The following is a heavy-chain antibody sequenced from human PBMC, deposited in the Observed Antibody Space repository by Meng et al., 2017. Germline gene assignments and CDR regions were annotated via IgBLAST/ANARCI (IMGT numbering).Heavy chain of an antibody. Sequence: LVTPPPTLPAALTFSGFSISHSRAGVGWLRQPPGKALEWLALIYWDDDKRYSPSLKRRLTITKDTSKTQVVLTMTNMDPVDTATYYCAHCLYSSSCDYWGQGTLVTVSS. D-gene: IGHD6-13*01. V-gene: IGHV2-5*02. J-gene: IGHJ4*02. CDR3: AHCLYSSSCDY. CDR1: GFSISHSRAG. CDR2: IYWDDDK.